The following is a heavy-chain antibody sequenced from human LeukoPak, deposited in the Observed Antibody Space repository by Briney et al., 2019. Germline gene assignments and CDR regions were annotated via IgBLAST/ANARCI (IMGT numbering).Heavy chain of an antibody. D-gene: IGHD1-26*01. CDR2: ISDSGDGT. J-gene: IGHJ4*02. CDR3: ARWGAGRTADY. Sequence: GGSLRLSCAASGFTFRTYAMSWVRQAPGKGLEWVSGISDSGDGTYYAESVKGRFTISRDNSKNTVYLQMNSLRVEDTAIYYCARWGAGRTADYWGRGTQVTVSS. V-gene: IGHV3-23*01. CDR1: GFTFRTYA.